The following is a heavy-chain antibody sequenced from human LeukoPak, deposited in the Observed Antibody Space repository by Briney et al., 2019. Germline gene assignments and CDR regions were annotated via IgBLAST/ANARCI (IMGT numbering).Heavy chain of an antibody. CDR2: ISGSGGRS. V-gene: IGHV3-23*01. CDR1: GFTFSDYA. D-gene: IGHD5-24*01. CDR3: AKGGPQFFGY. J-gene: IGHJ4*02. Sequence: GGSLRLSCVVSGFTFSDYAMSWVRQAPGKGLEWVSTISGSGGRSYSEDPVKGRFTISRDNSRNTLYLQMNSLRVEDTAIYYCAKGGPQFFGYWGQGTLVTVSS.